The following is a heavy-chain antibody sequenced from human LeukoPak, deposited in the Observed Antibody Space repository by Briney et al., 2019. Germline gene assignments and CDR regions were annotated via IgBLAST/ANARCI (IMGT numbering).Heavy chain of an antibody. CDR1: GFTFSSYA. J-gene: IGHJ6*02. D-gene: IGHD5-18*01. CDR2: ISYDGSNK. V-gene: IGHV3-30-3*01. CDR3: AREGGYSYGPRSYYYYGMDV. Sequence: PGGSLRLSCAASGFTFSSYAMHWVRQAPGKGLEWVAVISYDGSNKYYADSVKGRFTISRDNAKNSLYLQMNSLRAEDTAVYYCAREGGYSYGPRSYYYYGMDVWGQGTTVTVSS.